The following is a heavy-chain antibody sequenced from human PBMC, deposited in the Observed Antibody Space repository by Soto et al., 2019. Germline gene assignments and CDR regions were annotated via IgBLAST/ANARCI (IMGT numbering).Heavy chain of an antibody. D-gene: IGHD4-17*01. CDR1: GFTFSSYG. CDR3: AKDRDLLDYGDSFDY. CDR2: ISYDGSNK. J-gene: IGHJ4*02. V-gene: IGHV3-30*18. Sequence: QVQLVESGGGVVQPGRSLRLSCAASGFTFSSYGMHWVRQAPGKGLEWVAVISYDGSNKYYADSVKGRFTISRDNSKNTLYLQMNSLRAEDTAVYYCAKDRDLLDYGDSFDYWGQGTLVTVSS.